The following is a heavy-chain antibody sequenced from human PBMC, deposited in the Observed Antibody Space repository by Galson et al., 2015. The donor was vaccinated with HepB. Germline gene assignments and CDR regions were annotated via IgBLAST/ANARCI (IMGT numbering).Heavy chain of an antibody. D-gene: IGHD4-23*01. CDR1: GFIFSGYS. V-gene: IGHV3-21*01. Sequence: SLRLSCAASGFIFSGYSMNWVRQAPGKGLGWVSSTSSSGRSISYADSVKGRFTISRDNAKNSLYLQMNSLRAEDTAVYHCARGRGDNANFDYWGQGTLVTVSS. CDR2: TSSSGRSI. J-gene: IGHJ4*02. CDR3: ARGRGDNANFDY.